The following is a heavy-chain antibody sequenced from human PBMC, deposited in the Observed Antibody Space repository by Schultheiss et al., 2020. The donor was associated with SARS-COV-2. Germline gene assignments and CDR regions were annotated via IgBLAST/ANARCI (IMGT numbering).Heavy chain of an antibody. V-gene: IGHV3-15*01. Sequence: GGSLRLSCAASGFTFSSCWMTWVRQAPGGGLEWVGRIQSETEGGTADYAAPVRGRFTISRDDSKNTLYLQMNSLKTEDTAVYYCTTDLQAYVWGNIWGQGTLVTVSS. CDR3: TTDLQAYVWGNI. J-gene: IGHJ4*02. CDR1: GFTFSSCW. CDR2: IQSETEGGTA. D-gene: IGHD3-16*01.